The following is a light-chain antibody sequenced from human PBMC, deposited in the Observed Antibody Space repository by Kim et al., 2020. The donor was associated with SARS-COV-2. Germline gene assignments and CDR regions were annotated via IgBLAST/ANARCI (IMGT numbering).Light chain of an antibody. CDR1: QSVSNSQ. V-gene: IGKV3-20*01. J-gene: IGKJ4*01. CDR2: GAS. CDR3: QQYRSSRPLT. Sequence: EIVLTQSPGTLSLSPGEGATLSCRASQSVSNSQLAWYQQKPGQPPRLLVFGASSRATGIPDRFSGSGSGTDFTLTISRLESEDFAVYYCQQYRSSRPLTFGGGTKVDIK.